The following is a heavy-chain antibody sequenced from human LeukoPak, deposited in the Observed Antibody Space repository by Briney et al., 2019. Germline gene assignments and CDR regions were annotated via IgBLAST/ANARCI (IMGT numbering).Heavy chain of an antibody. D-gene: IGHD3-10*01. CDR1: GGSISNDNW. CDR2: IYHSETT. J-gene: IGHJ4*02. CDR3: ARLSARGRGYFDY. V-gene: IGHV4-4*02. Sequence: PSETLSLTCAVSGGSISNDNWWCLVRQPPGKGLEWIGEIYHSETTNYNPSLKSRVTMSLDKSKNQFSLKLSSVTAADTAVYYCARLSARGRGYFDYWGQGTLVTVSS.